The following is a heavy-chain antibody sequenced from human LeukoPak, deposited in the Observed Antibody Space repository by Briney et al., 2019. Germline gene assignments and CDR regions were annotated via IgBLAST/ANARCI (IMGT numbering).Heavy chain of an antibody. CDR2: MNPNSGNT. Sequence: ASVKVSCKASGYTFTNYDINWVRQATGQGLEWMGWMNPNSGNTDYAQKFQGRVTMTRNTSITTAYMELSSLRSEDTAVYYCARSPHRYYFDYWGQGILVTVSS. V-gene: IGHV1-8*01. CDR1: GYTFTNYD. J-gene: IGHJ4*02. CDR3: ARSPHRYYFDY.